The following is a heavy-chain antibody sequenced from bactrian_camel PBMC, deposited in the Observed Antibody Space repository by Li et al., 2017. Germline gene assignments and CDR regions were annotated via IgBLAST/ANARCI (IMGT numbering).Heavy chain of an antibody. CDR1: GFSFDDSD. Sequence: HVQLVESGGGSVQVGGSLTLSCSPPGFSFDDSDVAWYRQAPGNRREGLASITPSGSKSHAGSVKGRFTISIETTENMLYLQMNSLQPEDTAMYYCAAEPCQPAWTVASRIPDFSYIGQGTQVTVS. J-gene: IGHJ4*01. D-gene: IGHD2*01. CDR2: ITPSGSK. V-gene: IGHV3S53*01.